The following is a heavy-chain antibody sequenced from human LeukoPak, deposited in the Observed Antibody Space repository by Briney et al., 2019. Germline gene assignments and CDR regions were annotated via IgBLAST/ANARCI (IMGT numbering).Heavy chain of an antibody. V-gene: IGHV3-9*01. CDR3: AKAVAARPSYYFDY. D-gene: IGHD6-6*01. Sequence: PGGSLRLSCAASGFTFDDYAMGWVRHAPGKGLEWVSGISWNSGSIDYADCVKGRFTIARENAKNSLYLQMNSLRAEDTALYYCAKAVAARPSYYFDYWGQGTPVTVSS. CDR1: GFTFDDYA. J-gene: IGHJ4*02. CDR2: ISWNSGSI.